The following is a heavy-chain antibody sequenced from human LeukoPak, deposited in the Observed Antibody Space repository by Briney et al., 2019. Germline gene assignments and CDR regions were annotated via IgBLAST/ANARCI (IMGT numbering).Heavy chain of an antibody. Sequence: SETLSLTCIVSGGSISSGADYWSWIRQHPGKGLEWIGYIYHNGYTSYNPSLKSRVIISIDISKNLFSLNLNSVTAADTAVYYCARGPIVGTYYFDYWGQGTLVTVSS. CDR1: GGSISSGADY. V-gene: IGHV4-31*03. CDR2: IYHNGYT. D-gene: IGHD1-26*01. J-gene: IGHJ4*02. CDR3: ARGPIVGTYYFDY.